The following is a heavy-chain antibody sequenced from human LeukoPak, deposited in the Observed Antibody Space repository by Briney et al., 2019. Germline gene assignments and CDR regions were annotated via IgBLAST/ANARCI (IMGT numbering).Heavy chain of an antibody. CDR3: ARDLVLDCSGGSCYLRPYGMDV. D-gene: IGHD2-15*01. J-gene: IGHJ6*02. Sequence: SETLSLTCTVSGGSISSGGYYWSWIRQHPGKGLEWIGYVYYSGSTYYNPSLKSRVTISVDTSKNQFSLKLSSVTAADTAVYYCARDLVLDCSGGSCYLRPYGMDVWGQGTTVTVSS. CDR2: VYYSGST. V-gene: IGHV4-31*03. CDR1: GGSISSGGYY.